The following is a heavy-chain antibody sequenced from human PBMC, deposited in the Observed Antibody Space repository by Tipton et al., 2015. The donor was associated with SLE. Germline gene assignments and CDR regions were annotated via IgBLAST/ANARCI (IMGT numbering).Heavy chain of an antibody. CDR1: GGSISSYY. D-gene: IGHD3-22*01. CDR3: ARVTYYYDSSGWFFDY. Sequence: GLVKPSETLSLTCTVSGGSISSYYWSWIRQPPGKGLEWIGYIYYSGSTNYNPSLKSRVTISVDTSKNQFSLKLSSVTAADTAVYYCARVTYYYDSSGWFFDYWGQGTLVTVSS. J-gene: IGHJ4*02. CDR2: IYYSGST. V-gene: IGHV4-59*08.